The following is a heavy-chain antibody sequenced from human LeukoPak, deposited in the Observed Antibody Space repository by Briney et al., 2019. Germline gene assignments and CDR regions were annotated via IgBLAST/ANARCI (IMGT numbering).Heavy chain of an antibody. Sequence: ASVKVSCKASGYTFTSYGISWVRQAPGQGLEWMGWISAYNGNTNYAQKLQGRVTMATDTSTSTAYMELRSLGSDDTAVYYCARDTFNYYDCSGHDAFDIWGQGTMVTVSS. CDR3: ARDTFNYYDCSGHDAFDI. J-gene: IGHJ3*02. CDR2: ISAYNGNT. CDR1: GYTFTSYG. D-gene: IGHD3-22*01. V-gene: IGHV1-18*01.